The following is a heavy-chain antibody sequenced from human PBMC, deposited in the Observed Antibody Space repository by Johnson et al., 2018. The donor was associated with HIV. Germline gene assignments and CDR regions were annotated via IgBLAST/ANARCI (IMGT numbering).Heavy chain of an antibody. CDR1: GFTFSNAW. J-gene: IGHJ3*02. V-gene: IGHV3-15*01. CDR3: ARNSSGWYGAFDI. CDR2: IKSKTDGGTT. D-gene: IGHD6-19*01. Sequence: VQLVESGGGLVQPGGSLRLSCAASGFTFSNAWMSWVRQAPGKGLEWVGRIKSKTDGGTTDYAAPVKGRFTISRDDSKNTLYLQMNSLKTEDTAVYYCARNSSGWYGAFDIWGQGTMVTVSS.